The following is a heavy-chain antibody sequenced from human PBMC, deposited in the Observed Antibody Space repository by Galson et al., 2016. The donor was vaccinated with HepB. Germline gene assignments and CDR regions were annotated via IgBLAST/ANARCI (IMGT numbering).Heavy chain of an antibody. CDR2: VNWNGGGT. Sequence: SLRLSCAASGFTFDDYGMNWVRQAPGKGLEWVSGVNWNGGGTGYGDSVKGRFTMSRDNAKNSLYLQMDSLRADDTALYYCARGQRNSIYHAMDVWGQGTTVTVSS. CDR1: GFTFDDYG. D-gene: IGHD1/OR15-1a*01. V-gene: IGHV3-20*04. CDR3: ARGQRNSIYHAMDV. J-gene: IGHJ6*02.